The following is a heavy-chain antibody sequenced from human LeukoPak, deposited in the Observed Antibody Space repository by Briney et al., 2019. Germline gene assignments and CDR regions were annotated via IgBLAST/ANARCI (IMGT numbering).Heavy chain of an antibody. CDR1: GGSFSGDY. Sequence: AETLSLTCAVYGGSFSGDYWSWIRQPPGEGLEWIGEINHSGSTNYNPSLKSRVTISVDTSKNQFSLKLSSVTAADTAVYYCASSPVGATDYWGQGTLVTVSS. CDR2: INHSGST. J-gene: IGHJ4*02. V-gene: IGHV4-34*01. D-gene: IGHD1-26*01. CDR3: ASSPVGATDY.